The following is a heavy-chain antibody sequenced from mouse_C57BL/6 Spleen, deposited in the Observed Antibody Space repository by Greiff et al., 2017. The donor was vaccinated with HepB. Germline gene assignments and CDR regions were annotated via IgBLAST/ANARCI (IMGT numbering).Heavy chain of an antibody. CDR3: ARTGDSSGY. J-gene: IGHJ2*01. CDR2: IDPSDSYT. Sequence: QVQLQQPGAELVRPGTSVKLSCKASGYTFTSYWMHWVKQRPGQGLEWIGVIDPSDSYTNYNQKFKGKATLTVDTSSSTAYMQLSSLTSEDSAVYYCARTGDSSGYWGQGTTLTVSS. V-gene: IGHV1-59*01. CDR1: GYTFTSYW. D-gene: IGHD3-2*02.